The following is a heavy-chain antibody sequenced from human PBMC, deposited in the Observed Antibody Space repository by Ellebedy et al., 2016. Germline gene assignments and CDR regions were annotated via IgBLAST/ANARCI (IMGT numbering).Heavy chain of an antibody. CDR1: GYTFTKYA. CDR3: TRSGYTGYDFLARY. CDR2: INANTENT. V-gene: IGHV1-3*01. D-gene: IGHD5-12*01. Sequence: ASVKVSCKASGYTFTKYAIHWVRQAPGQSLEWMGWINANTENTKYSEKFQGRITITKDTSTSTVYMELSSLRSEDTAVYYCTRSGYTGYDFLARYWGQGTLVTVSS. J-gene: IGHJ4*02.